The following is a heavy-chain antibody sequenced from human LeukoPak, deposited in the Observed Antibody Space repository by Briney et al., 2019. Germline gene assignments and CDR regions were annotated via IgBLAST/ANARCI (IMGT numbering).Heavy chain of an antibody. CDR1: GYTFSSYY. Sequence: GASVKVSYKASGYTFSSYYIHWMRQAPGQGLEWMGIINPSGGSTSYAQKFQGRVTMTRDTSTSTVYMELSSLISDDTAVYYCGRVRYYDYVWGTYPLDYWGQGTLVTVSS. D-gene: IGHD3-16*02. V-gene: IGHV1-46*01. CDR3: GRVRYYDYVWGTYPLDY. J-gene: IGHJ4*02. CDR2: INPSGGST.